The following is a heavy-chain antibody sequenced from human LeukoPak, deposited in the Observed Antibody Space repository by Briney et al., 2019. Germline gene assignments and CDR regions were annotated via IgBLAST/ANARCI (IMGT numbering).Heavy chain of an antibody. CDR2: TTSGGST. J-gene: IGHJ4*02. Sequence: GESLRLSCAASGFTFNNYAMSWVRQAPGKGLEWVSTTTSGGSTYYADSVKGRFTISRDNSKNMLYLQMNSLRAEDTVVYYCAKALLVATTNFDYWGQGTLVTVSS. D-gene: IGHD5-12*01. V-gene: IGHV3-23*01. CDR3: AKALLVATTNFDY. CDR1: GFTFNNYA.